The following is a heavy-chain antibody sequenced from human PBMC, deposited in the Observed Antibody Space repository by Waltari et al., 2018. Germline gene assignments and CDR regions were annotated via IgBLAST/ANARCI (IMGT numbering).Heavy chain of an antibody. J-gene: IGHJ3*02. V-gene: IGHV3-23*04. Sequence: EVQLVESGGGLVQPGGSLRLSCAASGFTFSSYAMSWVRQAPGKGLEWVSAISGSGGSTYYANTVKGRFTISRDNSKNTLYLQMNRLRAEDTDVYYGAKDYGGDYAFDIWGQGTMVTVSS. D-gene: IGHD4-17*01. CDR3: AKDYGGDYAFDI. CDR2: ISGSGGST. CDR1: GFTFSSYA.